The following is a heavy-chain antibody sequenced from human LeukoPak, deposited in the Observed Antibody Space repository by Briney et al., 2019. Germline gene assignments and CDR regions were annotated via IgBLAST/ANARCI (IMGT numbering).Heavy chain of an antibody. D-gene: IGHD6-19*01. J-gene: IGHJ4*02. Sequence: GASVKVSCKASGGTFSSYTISWVRQAPGQGLEWMGRIIPILGIANYAQKFQGRVTITADKSTSTAYMELSSLRSEDTAVYYCARGVAGGWVLFGYWGQGTLVTASS. CDR1: GGTFSSYT. CDR2: IIPILGIA. V-gene: IGHV1-69*02. CDR3: ARGVAGGWVLFGY.